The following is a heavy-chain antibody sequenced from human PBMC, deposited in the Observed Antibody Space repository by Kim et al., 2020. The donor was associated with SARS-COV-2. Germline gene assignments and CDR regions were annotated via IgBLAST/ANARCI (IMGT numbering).Heavy chain of an antibody. CDR1: GFPFRNSA. D-gene: IGHD3-10*01. V-gene: IGHV3-23*01. CDR2: ISASDTT. J-gene: IGHJ5*02. CDR3: GRDVGPGPRGNWFYP. Sequence: GGSLRLSCVASGFPFRNSAMSWVRQAPGKGLEWVSAISASDTTYYAASVKGRLTISRDIFERTAYLQHNSLLGEDTALYFCGRDVGPGPRGNWFYPWGRG.